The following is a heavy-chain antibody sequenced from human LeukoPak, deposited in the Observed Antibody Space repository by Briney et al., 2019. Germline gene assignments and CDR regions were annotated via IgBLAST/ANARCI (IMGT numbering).Heavy chain of an antibody. CDR2: INPNSGGT. CDR3: ARGGQGRYCSDISCFPFDY. Sequence: GASVKVSCKASGYTFTSYYMHWVRQAPGQGLEWMGWINPNSGGTNSAQKFQGRVTMTRDTSISTAYMELSRLTSDDTAVYYCARGGQGRYCSDISCFPFDYWGQGTLVTVSS. J-gene: IGHJ4*02. D-gene: IGHD2-15*01. V-gene: IGHV1-2*02. CDR1: GYTFTSYY.